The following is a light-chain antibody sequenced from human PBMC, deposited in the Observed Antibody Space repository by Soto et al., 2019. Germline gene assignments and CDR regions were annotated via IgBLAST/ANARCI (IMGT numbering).Light chain of an antibody. Sequence: QSALTQPASVSGSPGQSITISCTGTSSDVGGYNYVSWYQQYPGKAPKLMIYDVSNRPSGVSNRFSGSKSGNTASLTISWLQAEDEADYYCSSYTGSSTLVFGGGTKLTVL. J-gene: IGLJ2*01. CDR2: DVS. CDR3: SSYTGSSTLV. CDR1: SSDVGGYNY. V-gene: IGLV2-14*01.